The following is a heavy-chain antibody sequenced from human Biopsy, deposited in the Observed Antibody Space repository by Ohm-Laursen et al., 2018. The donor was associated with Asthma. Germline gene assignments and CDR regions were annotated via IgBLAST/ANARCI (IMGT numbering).Heavy chain of an antibody. CDR1: GGSFSSNY. D-gene: IGHD3-22*01. CDR3: VRHQYSSSWSTFDY. V-gene: IGHV4-39*01. J-gene: IGHJ4*02. CDR2: MYHSGSP. Sequence: GTLSLTCAVYGGSFSSNYWSWIRQPPGKGMEWIGSMYHSGSPYYHPSLKSRATISVDMSKNQLSLKMSSVTAADTAVYFCVRHQYSSSWSTFDYWGQGALVTVSS.